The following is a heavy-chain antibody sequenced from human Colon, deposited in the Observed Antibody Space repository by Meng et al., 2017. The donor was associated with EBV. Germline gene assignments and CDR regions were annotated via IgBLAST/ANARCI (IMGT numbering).Heavy chain of an antibody. D-gene: IGHD6-19*01. Sequence: QVQRQESGPGLVKPSQTLSLTCTVSGGSVSSGGYYWTWIRRHPGKGLEWFGHIYYSGSTFYNPSLKRRVIISIDTSKNQFSLNLRSVTAADTAVYYCARVSSGWDYFDYWGQGTLVTVSS. CDR2: IYYSGST. CDR3: ARVSSGWDYFDY. CDR1: GGSVSSGGYY. J-gene: IGHJ4*02. V-gene: IGHV4-31*03.